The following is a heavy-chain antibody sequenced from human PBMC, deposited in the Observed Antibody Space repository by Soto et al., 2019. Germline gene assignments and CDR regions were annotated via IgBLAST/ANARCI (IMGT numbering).Heavy chain of an antibody. CDR2: VNSDGSIT. Sequence: GGSLRLSCAASGFTFSSYWMHWVRQAPGKGLVWVSRVNSDGSITNYADAVKGRFTISRDNAKNTLYLQMDGLRAEDTAVYYCARVGATPWYWGQGTLVTVSS. CDR1: GFTFSSYW. D-gene: IGHD1-26*01. J-gene: IGHJ4*02. CDR3: ARVGATPWY. V-gene: IGHV3-74*01.